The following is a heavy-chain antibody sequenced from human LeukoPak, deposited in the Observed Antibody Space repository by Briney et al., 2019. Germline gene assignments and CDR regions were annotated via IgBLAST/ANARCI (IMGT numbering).Heavy chain of an antibody. D-gene: IGHD4-11*01. CDR1: GGSISSYY. V-gene: IGHV4-59*01. CDR3: ARAGYSNLYYYYYYMDV. Sequence: PSETPALTCTVSGGSISSYYWSWIRQPPGKGLEWIGYIYYSGSTNYNPSLKSRVTISVDTSKNQFSLKLSSVTAADTAVYYCARAGYSNLYYYYYYMDVWGKGTTVTVSS. J-gene: IGHJ6*03. CDR2: IYYSGST.